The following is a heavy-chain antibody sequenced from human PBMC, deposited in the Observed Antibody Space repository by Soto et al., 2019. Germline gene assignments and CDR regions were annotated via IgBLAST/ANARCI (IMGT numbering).Heavy chain of an antibody. D-gene: IGHD5-12*01. CDR3: ARDLGEMWLRFPYYFDY. CDR2: ISSSSSYI. V-gene: IGHV3-21*01. Sequence: PGGSLRLSCAASGFTFSSYSMNWVRQAPGKGLEWVSSISSSSSYIYYADSVKGRFTISRDNAKNSLYLQMNSLRAEDTAVYYCARDLGEMWLRFPYYFDYWGQGTLVTVSS. CDR1: GFTFSSYS. J-gene: IGHJ4*02.